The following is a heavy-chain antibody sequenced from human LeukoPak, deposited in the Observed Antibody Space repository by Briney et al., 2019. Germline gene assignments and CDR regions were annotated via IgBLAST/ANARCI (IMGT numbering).Heavy chain of an antibody. V-gene: IGHV4-30-2*01. D-gene: IGHD4-23*01. CDR2: TYYSGRT. Sequence: SETLSLTCTVSGGSIMVAAYSWSWIRQPPGKGLEWIGYTYYSGRTYYNPSLKSRVTISVDRYKNQFSLKVSSVTATDTAVYFCARGYGDNSGAFDIWGQGTLVTVSS. CDR1: GGSIMVAAYS. CDR3: ARGYGDNSGAFDI. J-gene: IGHJ3*02.